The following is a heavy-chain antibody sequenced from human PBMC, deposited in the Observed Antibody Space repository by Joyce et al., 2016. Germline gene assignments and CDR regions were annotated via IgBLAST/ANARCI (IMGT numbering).Heavy chain of an antibody. CDR2: IIPFCRAA. J-gene: IGHJ6*02. CDR3: ARGGTSSDHYFFYTLDV. D-gene: IGHD1-14*01. CDR1: GGDFSNYT. V-gene: IGHV1-69*12. Sequence: QVLLVQSGAAVKRPGSSLRVSCKSSGGDFSNYTVNWVRQAPGQRLEWMGGIIPFCRAAKYAEDFQGRVTLTAVQSTRTAYLELSSLTSADTAVYYCARGGTSSDHYFFYTLDVWGPGTTVIVSS.